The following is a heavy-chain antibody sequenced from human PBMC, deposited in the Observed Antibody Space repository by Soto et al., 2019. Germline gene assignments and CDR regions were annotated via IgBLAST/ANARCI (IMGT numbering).Heavy chain of an antibody. V-gene: IGHV1-18*01. CDR3: ARDLEFTMTRPTDY. CDR1: GYTFTSYG. CDR2: ISAYNGNT. Sequence: ASVKVSCKASGYTFTSYGISWVRQSPGQGLEWMGWISAYNGNTNYAQKLQGRVTMTTDTSTSTAYMELRSLRSDDTAVYYCARDLEFTMTRPTDYWGQGTLVTVSS. D-gene: IGHD3-22*01. J-gene: IGHJ4*02.